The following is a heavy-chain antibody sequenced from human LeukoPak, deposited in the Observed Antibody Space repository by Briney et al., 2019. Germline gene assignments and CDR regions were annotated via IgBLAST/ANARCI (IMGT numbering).Heavy chain of an antibody. V-gene: IGHV4-30-2*01. J-gene: IGHJ4*02. CDR3: ARSIAAAGTFFDY. CDR1: GGSISSGGYS. Sequence: SETLSLTCAVSGGSISSGGYSWSWIRQPPGKGLEWIGYIYHSGSTYYNPSLKSRVTISVDRSKNQFSLKLSSVTAADTAVYYCARSIAAAGTFFDYWGQGTLVTVSS. D-gene: IGHD6-13*01. CDR2: IYHSGST.